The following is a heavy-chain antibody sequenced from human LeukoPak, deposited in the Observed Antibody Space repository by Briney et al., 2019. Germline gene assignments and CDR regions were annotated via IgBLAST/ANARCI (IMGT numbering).Heavy chain of an antibody. D-gene: IGHD2-15*01. J-gene: IGHJ6*02. CDR3: ARLGRLLYYYYGMDV. CDR1: GFTVSSNY. Sequence: PGGSLRLSCAASGFTVSSNYMSWVRQAPGKGLEWVSVIYSGGSTYYADSVKGRFTISRDNSKNTLYLQMNSLRAEDTAVYYCARLGRLLYYYYGMDVWGQGTTVTVSS. CDR2: IYSGGST. V-gene: IGHV3-53*01.